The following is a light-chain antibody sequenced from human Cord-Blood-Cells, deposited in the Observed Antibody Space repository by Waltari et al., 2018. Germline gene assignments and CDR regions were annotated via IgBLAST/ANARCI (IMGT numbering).Light chain of an antibody. J-gene: IGLJ1*01. V-gene: IGLV2-14*01. CDR2: EVS. CDR1: SSDVGGYNY. CDR3: SSYTSSSTLYV. Sequence: QSALTQPASVSGSPGQSITISCTGTSSDVGGYNYVSWYQQHPGKAPKLMIYEVSNRPSGVSTRFSGSKSGNTASLTISWLQAEDEADYYCSSYTSSSTLYVFGTGTKVTVL.